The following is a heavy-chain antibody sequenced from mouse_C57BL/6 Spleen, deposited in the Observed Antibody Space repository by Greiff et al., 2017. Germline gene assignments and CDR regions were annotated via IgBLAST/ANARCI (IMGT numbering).Heavy chain of an antibody. CDR3: AREDYYGSSRYYAMDY. V-gene: IGHV1-61*01. CDR1: GYTFTSYW. D-gene: IGHD1-1*01. J-gene: IGHJ4*01. Sequence: QVQLQQPGAELVRPGSSVKLSCKASGYTFTSYWMDWVKQRPGQGLEWIGNIYPSDSENHYNQKFKDKATLTVDKSSSTAYMQLSSLTSEDSAVYYCAREDYYGSSRYYAMDYWGQGTSVTVSS. CDR2: IYPSDSEN.